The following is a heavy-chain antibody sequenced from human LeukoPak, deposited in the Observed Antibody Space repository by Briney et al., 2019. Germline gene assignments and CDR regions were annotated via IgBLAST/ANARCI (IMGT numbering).Heavy chain of an antibody. CDR1: GGSFTGYY. V-gene: IGHV4-34*01. J-gene: IGHJ4*02. Sequence: PSETPSLTCAVYGGSFTGYYWSWIRQPPGKGLEWIGEINHSASTNYNPSLKSRVTISVDTSKKQISLKLSSVTAADTAVYYCARDSKVTADHPHYWGQGTLVTVSS. CDR3: ARDSKVTADHPHY. D-gene: IGHD2-21*02. CDR2: INHSAST.